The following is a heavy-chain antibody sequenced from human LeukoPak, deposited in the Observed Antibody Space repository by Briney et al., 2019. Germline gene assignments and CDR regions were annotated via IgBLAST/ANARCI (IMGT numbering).Heavy chain of an antibody. CDR3: AAIGHLAIGVGYYFDY. Sequence: ASVKVSCKASGGTFTSYTIRWVRQAPGQGLEWMGWIIPTVGRVEFVQKFAGRVTITAGKSTSTAYMELSNLSSEDDGVYYCAAIGHLAIGVGYYFDYWGQGTLVTVSS. CDR1: GGTFTSYT. D-gene: IGHD3/OR15-3a*01. CDR2: IIPTVGRV. J-gene: IGHJ4*02. V-gene: IGHV1-69*02.